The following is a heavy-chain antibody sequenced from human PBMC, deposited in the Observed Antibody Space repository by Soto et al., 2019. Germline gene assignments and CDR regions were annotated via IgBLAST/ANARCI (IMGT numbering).Heavy chain of an antibody. Sequence: PGGSLRVSCAASGFTFSSYAMHWVRQAPGKGLEWVAVISYDGSNKYYADSVKGRFTISRDNSKNTLYLQMNSLRAEDTAVYYCARGSPIVVVITTLVDYCGQGTLVTVSS. D-gene: IGHD3-22*01. J-gene: IGHJ4*02. CDR3: ARGSPIVVVITTLVDY. V-gene: IGHV3-30-3*01. CDR2: ISYDGSNK. CDR1: GFTFSSYA.